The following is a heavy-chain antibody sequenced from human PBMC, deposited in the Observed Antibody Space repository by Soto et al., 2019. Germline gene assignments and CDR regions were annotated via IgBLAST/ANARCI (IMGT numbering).Heavy chain of an antibody. CDR1: GYPVTAYY. J-gene: IGHJ3*02. V-gene: IGHV1-2*02. D-gene: IGHD3-3*01. Sequence: QLHLVQSGAVVKKPGASVTVSCSASGYPVTAYYMHWVRQAPGRGLEWMGGINPATGAAKYTQTFQGRVTMTRDTSKSTVFMELSGLTSEDTAVFYWAGGGGVGVAGSAAFDMWGQGTLVTVSS. CDR2: INPATGAA. CDR3: AGGGGVGVAGSAAFDM.